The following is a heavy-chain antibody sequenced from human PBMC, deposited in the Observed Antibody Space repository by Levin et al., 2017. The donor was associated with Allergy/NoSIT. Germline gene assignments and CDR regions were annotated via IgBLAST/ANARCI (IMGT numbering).Heavy chain of an antibody. CDR3: ARNLRNIAARRVYNWFDP. Sequence: QPGGSLRLSCTASGFTFSSYAMSWVRQAPGKGLEWVSAISGSGGSTYYADSVKGRFTISRDNSKNTLYLQMNSLRAEDTAVYYCARNLRNIAARRVYNWFDPWGQGTLVTVSS. CDR2: ISGSGGST. D-gene: IGHD6-6*01. CDR1: GFTFSSYA. V-gene: IGHV3-23*01. J-gene: IGHJ5*02.